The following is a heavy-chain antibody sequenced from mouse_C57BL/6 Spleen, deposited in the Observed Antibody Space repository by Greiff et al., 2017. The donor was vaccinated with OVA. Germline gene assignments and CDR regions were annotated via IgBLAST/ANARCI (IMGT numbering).Heavy chain of an antibody. J-gene: IGHJ3*01. V-gene: IGHV5-17*01. D-gene: IGHD2-1*01. CDR3: ARPDGNYVWFAY. CDR2: ISSGSSTI. CDR1: GLTFSDYG. Sequence: EVQVVESGGGLVKPGGSLKLSCAASGLTFSDYGMHWVRQAPEKGLEWVAYISSGSSTIYYADTVKGRFTISRDNAKNTLFLQMTSLRSEDTAMYYCARPDGNYVWFAYWGQGTLVTVSA.